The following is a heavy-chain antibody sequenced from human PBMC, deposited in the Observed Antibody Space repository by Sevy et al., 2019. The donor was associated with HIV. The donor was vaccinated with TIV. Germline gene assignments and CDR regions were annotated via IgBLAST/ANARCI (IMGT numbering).Heavy chain of an antibody. CDR3: ARQRASSGYFYFDS. CDR1: GGSISSGDYY. J-gene: IGHJ4*02. Sequence: SETQSLTCTVSGGSISSGDYYWSWIRQPPGKGLEWIGYIFDSGSTYFNPSLKSRVTISLDTSKSQFSLRLSSVTAADTAVFYCARQRASSGYFYFDSWGQGTLVTVSS. CDR2: IFDSGST. V-gene: IGHV4-30-4*01. D-gene: IGHD3-22*01.